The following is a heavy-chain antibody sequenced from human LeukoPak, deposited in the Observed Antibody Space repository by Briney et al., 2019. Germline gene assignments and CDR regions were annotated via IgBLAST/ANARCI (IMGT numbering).Heavy chain of an antibody. Sequence: GGSLRLSCAASGFTFSGYWMSWVRQAPGKGLEWVANIKQDGSEKYYVDSVKGRFTISRDNAKNSLYLQMNSLRAEDTAVYYCARDYFGSSWYSFDYWGQGTLVTVSS. V-gene: IGHV3-7*03. CDR1: GFTFSGYW. CDR3: ARDYFGSSWYSFDY. CDR2: IKQDGSEK. J-gene: IGHJ4*02. D-gene: IGHD6-13*01.